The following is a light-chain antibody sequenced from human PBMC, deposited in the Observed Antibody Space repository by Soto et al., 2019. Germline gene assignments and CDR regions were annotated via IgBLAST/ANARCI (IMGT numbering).Light chain of an antibody. CDR2: EVT. Sequence: QSALTQPASVSGSPGQSITISCTGTSSDLGDYNYVAWYQQRPGKVPKLLIYEVTHRPSGVSSRFSGSKSGNTASLTISGLQAEDEADYYCSSYTISSTYVFGAGTKLTVL. J-gene: IGLJ1*01. CDR3: SSYTISSTYV. CDR1: SSDLGDYNY. V-gene: IGLV2-14*01.